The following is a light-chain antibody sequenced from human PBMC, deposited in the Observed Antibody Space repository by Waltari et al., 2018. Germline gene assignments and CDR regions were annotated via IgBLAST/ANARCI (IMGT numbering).Light chain of an antibody. J-gene: IGKJ2*01. V-gene: IGKV4-1*01. CDR1: QSVLYSSNNKNY. CDR3: QQYYSTPYT. Sequence: DIVMTQSPDSLAVSLGERATINCKSSQSVLYSSNNKNYLAWYQQKPGQPPKLLIYWASIRESGVPDRFSGSGSGTDFTLTNSSLQAEDVAVYYCQQYYSTPYTFGQGTKLEIK. CDR2: WAS.